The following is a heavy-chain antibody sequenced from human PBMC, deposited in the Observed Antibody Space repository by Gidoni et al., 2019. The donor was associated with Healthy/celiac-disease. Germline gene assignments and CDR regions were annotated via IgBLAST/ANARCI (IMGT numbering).Heavy chain of an antibody. CDR1: GFTFSSYG. V-gene: IGHV3-33*01. Sequence: QVQLVESGGGVVQPGRSLRLSCAASGFTFSSYGMHWVRQAPGKGLEWVAVIWYDGSNKYYADSVKGRFTISRDNSKNTLYLQMNSLRAEDTAVYYCASGGYSGYDCDYWGQGTLVTVSS. D-gene: IGHD5-12*01. J-gene: IGHJ4*02. CDR2: IWYDGSNK. CDR3: ASGGYSGYDCDY.